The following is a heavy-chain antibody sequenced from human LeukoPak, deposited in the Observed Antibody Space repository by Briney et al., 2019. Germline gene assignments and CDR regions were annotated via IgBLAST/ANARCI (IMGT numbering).Heavy chain of an antibody. J-gene: IGHJ4*02. V-gene: IGHV3-23*01. CDR3: AKGSSSSRPYYFDD. D-gene: IGHD6-6*01. CDR1: GFTFSTYA. CDR2: ITNSGGDT. Sequence: GGSLRLSCAASGFTFSTYAMSWVRQAPGTGLEWVSSITNSGGDTWHADSAKGRLTISRDNSKNTLFLQMNSLRAEDTALYYCAKGSSSSRPYYFDDWGQGTLVTVSS.